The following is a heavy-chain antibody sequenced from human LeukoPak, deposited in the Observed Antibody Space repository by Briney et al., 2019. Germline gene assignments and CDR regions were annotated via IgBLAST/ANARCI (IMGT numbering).Heavy chain of an antibody. CDR3: ARETQDYGAAFDI. Sequence: SETLSLTCTVSGGSISSYYWSWIRQPPGKGPEWIGYIYYSGSTNYNPSLKSRVTISVDTSKNQFSLKLSSVTAADTAVYYCARETQDYGAAFDIWGQGTMVTVSS. J-gene: IGHJ3*02. CDR2: IYYSGST. D-gene: IGHD4-17*01. CDR1: GGSISSYY. V-gene: IGHV4-59*01.